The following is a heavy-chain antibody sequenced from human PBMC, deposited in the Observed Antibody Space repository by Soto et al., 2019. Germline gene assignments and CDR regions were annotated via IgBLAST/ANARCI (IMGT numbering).Heavy chain of an antibody. CDR2: ISAYNGNT. J-gene: IGHJ6*02. V-gene: IGHV1-18*01. CDR3: ARVGSGSYYNYYYYGMDV. CDR1: VTTFPGKG. Sequence: QVQLVQSGAEVKKPGASLKVSCKAFVTTFPGKGTTWVRRAPGQGLEGLGGISAYNGNTNYAQKLQGRVTMTTDTSTSTAYMELRSLRSDDTAVYYCARVGSGSYYNYYYYGMDVWGQGTTVTVSS. D-gene: IGHD3-10*01.